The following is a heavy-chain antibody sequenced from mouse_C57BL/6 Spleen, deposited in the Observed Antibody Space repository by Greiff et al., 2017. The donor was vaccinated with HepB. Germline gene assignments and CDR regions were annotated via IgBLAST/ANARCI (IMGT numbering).Heavy chain of an antibody. J-gene: IGHJ4*01. Sequence: VQLQQPGAELVRPGSSVKLSCKASGYTFTSYWMHWVKQRPIQGLEWIGNIDPSDSETHYNQKFKDKATLTVDKSSSTAYMQLSSLTSEDSAVYYCARCYYDYLYAMDYWGQGTSVTVSS. CDR2: IDPSDSET. D-gene: IGHD2-4*01. CDR1: GYTFTSYW. V-gene: IGHV1-52*01. CDR3: ARCYYDYLYAMDY.